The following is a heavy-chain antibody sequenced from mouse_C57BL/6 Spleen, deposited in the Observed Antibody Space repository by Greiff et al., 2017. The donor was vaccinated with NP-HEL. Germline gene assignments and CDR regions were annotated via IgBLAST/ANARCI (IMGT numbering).Heavy chain of an antibody. Sequence: QVQLKQPGAELVRPGTSVKLSCKASGYTFTSYWMHWVKQRPGQGLEWIGVIDPSDSYTNYNQKFKGKATLTVDTSSSTAYMQLSSLTSEDSAVYYCASPYGSSPYYAMDYWGQGTSVTVSS. D-gene: IGHD1-1*01. V-gene: IGHV1-59*01. J-gene: IGHJ4*01. CDR1: GYTFTSYW. CDR2: IDPSDSYT. CDR3: ASPYGSSPYYAMDY.